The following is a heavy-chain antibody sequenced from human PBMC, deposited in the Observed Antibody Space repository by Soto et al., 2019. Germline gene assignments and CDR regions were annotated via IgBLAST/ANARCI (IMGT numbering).Heavy chain of an antibody. J-gene: IGHJ5*02. D-gene: IGHD2-2*01. Sequence: QVQLVQSGGEVKRPGASVKGSCKTSGYTFSNYGITWVRQAPGPPLAWLGWISLYSDGTNYAQKFQGRDSMTTDTSTTTAYMELRSLRSDDTAVYYCARVVPGAEAWFGPWGQVTLVTVSS. CDR3: ARVVPGAEAWFGP. CDR2: ISLYSDGT. V-gene: IGHV1-18*01. CDR1: GYTFSNYG.